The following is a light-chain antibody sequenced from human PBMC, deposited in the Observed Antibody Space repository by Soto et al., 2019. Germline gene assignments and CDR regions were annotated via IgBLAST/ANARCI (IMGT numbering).Light chain of an antibody. CDR3: MQPLQSWT. J-gene: IGKJ1*01. CDR1: QSLLHRNGHNY. V-gene: IGKV2-28*01. Sequence: DIVMTQSPLSLPVTPGEPASISCRSSQSLLHRNGHNYLDWYLQKPGQSPQLLIYLGSNRASGVPDRFSGSGSGTDFTLKISRVEAEDVGVYYCMQPLQSWTFGQGTKVDNK. CDR2: LGS.